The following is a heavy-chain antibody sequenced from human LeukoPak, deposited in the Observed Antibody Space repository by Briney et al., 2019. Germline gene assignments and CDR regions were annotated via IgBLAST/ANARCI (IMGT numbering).Heavy chain of an antibody. CDR3: ASLFYYDSSPPSDYYYMDV. D-gene: IGHD3-22*01. CDR1: GGTFSSYA. V-gene: IGHV1-69*06. J-gene: IGHJ6*03. Sequence: SVKVSCKASGGTFSSYAISWVRQAPGQGLEWMGGINPIFGPANYAQKFQGRVTITADKSTSIVYMELSSLRSEDTAVYYCASLFYYDSSPPSDYYYMDVWGKGTTVTISS. CDR2: INPIFGPA.